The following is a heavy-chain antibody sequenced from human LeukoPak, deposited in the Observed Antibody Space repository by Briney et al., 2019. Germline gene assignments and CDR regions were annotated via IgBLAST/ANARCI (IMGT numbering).Heavy chain of an antibody. V-gene: IGHV3-7*01. Sequence: GGSLRLSCAASGFTFSSYWMSWVRQAPGKGLEWVANIKQDGSEKYYVDSVKGRFTISRDNAKNSLYLQMNSLRAEDTAVYYCARDLNYDILTDDDDYWGQGTLVTVSS. CDR1: GFTFSSYW. CDR3: ARDLNYDILTDDDDY. J-gene: IGHJ4*02. D-gene: IGHD3-9*01. CDR2: IKQDGSEK.